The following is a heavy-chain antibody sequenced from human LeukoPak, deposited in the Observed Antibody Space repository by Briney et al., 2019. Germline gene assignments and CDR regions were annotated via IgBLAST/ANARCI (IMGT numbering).Heavy chain of an antibody. J-gene: IGHJ6*03. D-gene: IGHD2-15*01. Sequence: SETLSLTCTVSGGSISSYYWSWIQQPPGRGLEWIGYIYYSGSTNYNPSLKSRVTISVDTSKNQFSLKLSSVTAADTAVYYCARGVREVVAATYYYYYMDVWGKGTTVTVSS. CDR2: IYYSGST. V-gene: IGHV4-59*01. CDR3: ARGVREVVAATYYYYYMDV. CDR1: GGSISSYY.